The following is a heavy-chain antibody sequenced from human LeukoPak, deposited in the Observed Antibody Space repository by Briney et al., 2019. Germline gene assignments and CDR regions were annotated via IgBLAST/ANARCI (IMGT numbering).Heavy chain of an antibody. CDR1: GFTFSSYE. J-gene: IGHJ4*02. D-gene: IGHD3-3*01. Sequence: GGSLRLSCAASGFTFSSYEMNWVRQAPGKGLEWVSYISSSGSTIYYADSVKGRFTISRDNAKNSLYLQMNSLRAEDTAVYYCARDSRSYDFWSGQGYCFDYWGQGTLVTVSS. CDR3: ARDSRSYDFWSGQGYCFDY. CDR2: ISSSGSTI. V-gene: IGHV3-48*03.